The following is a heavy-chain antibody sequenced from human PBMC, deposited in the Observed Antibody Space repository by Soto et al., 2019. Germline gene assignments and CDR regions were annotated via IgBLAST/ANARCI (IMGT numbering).Heavy chain of an antibody. Sequence: QVQLVESGGGLVKPGGSLRLSCAASGFTFSDYYMSWIRQAPGKGLEWVSYISSSGSTIYYADSVKGRFTISRDNAKNSLYLQMNSLRAEDTAVYYCARGQEYSGSWVYYYYYGMDVWGQGTTVTVSS. J-gene: IGHJ6*02. CDR3: ARGQEYSGSWVYYYYYGMDV. V-gene: IGHV3-11*01. D-gene: IGHD6-6*01. CDR2: ISSSGSTI. CDR1: GFTFSDYY.